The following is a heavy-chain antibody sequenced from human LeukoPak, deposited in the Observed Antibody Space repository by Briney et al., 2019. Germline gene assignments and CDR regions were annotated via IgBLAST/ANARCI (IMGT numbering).Heavy chain of an antibody. J-gene: IGHJ4*02. CDR2: ISYDGSSK. CDR3: ARDDSSSWFSFGY. V-gene: IGHV3-30*04. Sequence: GRSLRLSCAASGFTFSSYAMHWVRQAPGKGLEWVAVISYDGSSKYYADSVKGRFTISRDNSKNTLYLQMNSLRAEDTAVYYCARDDSSSWFSFGYWGQGTLVTVSS. CDR1: GFTFSSYA. D-gene: IGHD6-13*01.